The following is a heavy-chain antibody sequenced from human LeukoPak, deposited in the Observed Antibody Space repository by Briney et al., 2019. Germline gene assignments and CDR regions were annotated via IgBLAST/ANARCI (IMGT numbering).Heavy chain of an antibody. CDR3: ARDPCSSTSCYTGAFDF. V-gene: IGHV3-21*01. CDR2: ISSSSSYI. D-gene: IGHD2-2*02. Sequence: PGGSLRLSCAASGFTFSSYSMNWVRQAPGKGLEWVSSISSSSSYIYYADSVKGRFTISRDNAKNLLYLQMNSLRAEDTAVYYCARDPCSSTSCYTGAFDFWGQGTMVTVSS. J-gene: IGHJ3*01. CDR1: GFTFSSYS.